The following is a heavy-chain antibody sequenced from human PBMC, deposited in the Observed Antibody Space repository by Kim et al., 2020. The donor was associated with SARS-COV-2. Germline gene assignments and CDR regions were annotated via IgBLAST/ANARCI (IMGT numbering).Heavy chain of an antibody. J-gene: IGHJ4*02. Sequence: YIYYADSVKARFTTSRDNAKNSLYLQMNGRRAEDTAVYYCARVVRGAVPYWGQGTLVTVSS. CDR3: ARVVRGAVPY. CDR2: YI. D-gene: IGHD3-10*02. V-gene: IGHV3-21*01.